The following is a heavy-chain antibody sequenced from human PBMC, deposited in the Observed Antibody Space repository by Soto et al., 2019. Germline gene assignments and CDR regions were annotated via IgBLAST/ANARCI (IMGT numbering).Heavy chain of an antibody. Sequence: GGSLRLSWAASGFTFSSYSMNWVRQAPGKGLEWVSSISSSSSYIYYADSVKGRFTISRDNAKNSLYLQMNSLRAEDTAVYYCARDHYYGSGSYRYGMDVWGQGTTVTV. CDR1: GFTFSSYS. V-gene: IGHV3-21*01. CDR3: ARDHYYGSGSYRYGMDV. CDR2: ISSSSSYI. D-gene: IGHD3-10*01. J-gene: IGHJ6*02.